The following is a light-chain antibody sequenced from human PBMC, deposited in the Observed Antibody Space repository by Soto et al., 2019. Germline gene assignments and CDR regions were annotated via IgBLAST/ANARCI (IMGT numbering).Light chain of an antibody. CDR3: QQYNNWPLALT. CDR2: GAS. J-gene: IGKJ4*01. V-gene: IGKV3-15*01. CDR1: QSVSSN. Sequence: EIVMTPSPANLSVSPGERATLSCRASQSVSSNFAWSQQKPGQAPRLLIYGASTRATGIPARFSGSGSGTEFTLTISSLQSEDFAVYYCQQYNNWPLALTFGGGTKVEIK.